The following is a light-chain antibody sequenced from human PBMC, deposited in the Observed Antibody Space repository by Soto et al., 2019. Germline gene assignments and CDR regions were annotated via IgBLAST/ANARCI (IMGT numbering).Light chain of an antibody. J-gene: IGLJ3*02. CDR1: SSNIGNNY. CDR3: AAWDDTLSGPV. CDR2: RND. Sequence: QPVLTQPPSASGTPGQRVTIACSGSSSNIGNNYVYWYQHLPGTAPKLLFYRNDQRPSGVPDRFSGSKSGTSASLAISGLRTEDEADYYCAAWDDTLSGPVFGGGTKLTVL. V-gene: IGLV1-47*01.